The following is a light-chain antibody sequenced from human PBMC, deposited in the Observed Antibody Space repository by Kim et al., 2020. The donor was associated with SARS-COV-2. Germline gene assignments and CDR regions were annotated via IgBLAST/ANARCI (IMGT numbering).Light chain of an antibody. CDR3: QQYNTYPLT. CDR1: QGIIDY. V-gene: IGKV1-16*02. CDR2: AAS. J-gene: IGKJ4*01. Sequence: PSIGDSVSITCRASQGIIDYLACFQQKPGKAPKSLIYAASILQSGVPSKFSGSGSGTHFTLTINNLQPEDFATYYCQQYNTYPLTFGGGTKVDIK.